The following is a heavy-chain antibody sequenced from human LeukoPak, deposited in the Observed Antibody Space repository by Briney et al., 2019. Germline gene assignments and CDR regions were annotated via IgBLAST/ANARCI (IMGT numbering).Heavy chain of an antibody. CDR1: GFTVSSNY. V-gene: IGHV3-53*01. CDR3: AKDRYGDYPTPFDY. J-gene: IGHJ4*02. Sequence: GGSLRLSCAASGFTVSSNYMSWVRQAPGKGPEWVSVIYSGGSTYYADSVKGRFTISRDNSKNTLYLQMNSLRAEDTAVYYCAKDRYGDYPTPFDYWGQGTLVTVSS. D-gene: IGHD4-17*01. CDR2: IYSGGST.